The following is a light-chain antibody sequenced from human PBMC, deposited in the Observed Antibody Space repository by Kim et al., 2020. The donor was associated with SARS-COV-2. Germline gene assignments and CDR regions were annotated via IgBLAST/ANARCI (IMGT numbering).Light chain of an antibody. J-gene: IGLJ2*01. Sequence: GQSITISCTGTSSDIGGYDYVSWYQHHPGKAPKLMIYDVSKRPSGVSNRFSGSKSGNTASLTISGLQAEDEADYYCTSYTITNTVVFGGGTKLTVL. CDR3: TSYTITNTVV. CDR2: DVS. CDR1: SSDIGGYDY. V-gene: IGLV2-14*03.